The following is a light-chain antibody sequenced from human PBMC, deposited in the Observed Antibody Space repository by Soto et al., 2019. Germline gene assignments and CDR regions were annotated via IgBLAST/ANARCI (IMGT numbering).Light chain of an antibody. CDR1: HSVSSN. CDR3: QQFNNWPFT. J-gene: IGKJ2*01. CDR2: GAS. Sequence: IVMAQSPATLSVSPGERATLSCRASHSVSSNLAWYQQKPGQAPRLLIYGASTRATGIPVRFSGSGSGTEFTLTIGSLQSEDFAVYYCQQFNNWPFTFGQGTKLEIK. V-gene: IGKV3-15*01.